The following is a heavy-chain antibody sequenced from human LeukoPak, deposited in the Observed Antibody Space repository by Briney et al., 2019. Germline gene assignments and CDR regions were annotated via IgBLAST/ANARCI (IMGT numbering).Heavy chain of an antibody. CDR1: GFTVSSNY. J-gene: IGHJ6*03. Sequence: GGSLRLSCAASGFTVSSNYMSWVRQAPGKGLEWVSVIYSGGSAYYADSVKGRFTISRDNSKNTLYLQMNSLRAEDTAVYYCARGRRGPLSSEATYYYYYYMDVWGKGTTVTISS. CDR2: IYSGGSA. CDR3: ARGRRGPLSSEATYYYYYYMDV. D-gene: IGHD3-10*01. V-gene: IGHV3-53*01.